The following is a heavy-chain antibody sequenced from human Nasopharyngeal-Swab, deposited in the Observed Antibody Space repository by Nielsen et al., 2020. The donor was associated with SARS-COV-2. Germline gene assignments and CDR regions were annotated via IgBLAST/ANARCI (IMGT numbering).Heavy chain of an antibody. J-gene: IGHJ6*02. D-gene: IGHD2-2*01. CDR1: GYTFTSYD. V-gene: IGHV1-8*03. CDR2: MNPNSGNT. Sequence: VKVSCKASGYTFTSYDINWVRQATGQGLEWMGWMNPNSGNTGYAQKFQGRVTITRNTSISTAYMELSSLRSEDTAVYYCARGGIVVVPAAPSDYYYGMDVWGQGTTVTVSS. CDR3: ARGGIVVVPAAPSDYYYGMDV.